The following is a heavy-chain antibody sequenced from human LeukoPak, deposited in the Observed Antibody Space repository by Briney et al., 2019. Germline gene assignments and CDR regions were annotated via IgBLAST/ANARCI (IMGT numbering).Heavy chain of an antibody. V-gene: IGHV1-18*01. CDR2: ISAYNGNT. CDR3: ARDIGLEMAKSYYCYYYMDV. D-gene: IGHD5-24*01. Sequence: ASGKLSCNAAGYTFTSYGISWVRQAPGQGLEWMGGISAYNGNTNYAQKLQGRVTMTTDTYTSTAYMEMRSLRSDDTAVYYCARDIGLEMAKSYYCYYYMDVWGKGNTVIVSS. J-gene: IGHJ6*03. CDR1: GYTFTSYG.